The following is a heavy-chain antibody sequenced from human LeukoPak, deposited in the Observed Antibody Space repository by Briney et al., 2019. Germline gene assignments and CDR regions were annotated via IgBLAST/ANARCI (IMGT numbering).Heavy chain of an antibody. CDR1: GFTFDDYA. V-gene: IGHV3-9*03. J-gene: IGHJ3*02. D-gene: IGHD7-27*01. CDR2: ISWNSGSI. CDR3: AKDRLNWGLIEGVAFDI. Sequence: GRSLRLSCAASGFTFDDYAMHWVRQAPGKGLEWVSGISWNSGSIGYADSVKGRFTISRDNAKNSLYLQMNSLRAEDMALYYCAKDRLNWGLIEGVAFDIWGQGTMVTVSS.